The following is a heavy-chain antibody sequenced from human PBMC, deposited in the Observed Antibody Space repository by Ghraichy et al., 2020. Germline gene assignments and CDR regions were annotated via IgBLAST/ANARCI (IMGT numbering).Heavy chain of an antibody. CDR3: ARGGNGGSYHGGFDY. Sequence: SETLSLTCAVYGGSFSGYYWSWIRQPPGKGLEWIGEINHSGSTNYNPSLKSRVTISVDTSKNQFSLKLSSVTAADTAVYYCARGGNGGSYHGGFDYWGQGTLVTVSS. D-gene: IGHD1-26*01. CDR1: GGSFSGYY. J-gene: IGHJ4*02. V-gene: IGHV4-34*01. CDR2: INHSGST.